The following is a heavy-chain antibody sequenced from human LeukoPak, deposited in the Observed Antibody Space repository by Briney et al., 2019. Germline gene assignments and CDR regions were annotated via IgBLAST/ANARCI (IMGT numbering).Heavy chain of an antibody. CDR3: ARGTPPHGSGSYFIDY. V-gene: IGHV4-59*01. J-gene: IGHJ4*02. CDR1: GGSISSYY. D-gene: IGHD3-10*01. CDR2: IYYSGST. Sequence: KTSETLSLTCTVSGGSISSYYWSWIRQPPGKGLEWIGYIYYSGSTNYNPSLKSRVTISVDTSKNQFSLKLSSVTAADTAVYYCARGTPPHGSGSYFIDYWGQGTLVTASS.